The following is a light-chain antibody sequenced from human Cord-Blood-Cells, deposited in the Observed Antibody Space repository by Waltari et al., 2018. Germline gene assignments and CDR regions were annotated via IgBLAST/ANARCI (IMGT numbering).Light chain of an antibody. Sequence: QSALTQPASVSGSPGQSITISCTGTSSDVGSYNLVSWYQQHPGKAPKSLFYECSRRPSGVSNRFSGSKSGNTASLTISGLQAEDEADYYCCSYAGSSTWVFGGGTKLTVL. J-gene: IGLJ3*02. CDR1: SSDVGSYNL. CDR2: ECS. V-gene: IGLV2-23*01. CDR3: CSYAGSSTWV.